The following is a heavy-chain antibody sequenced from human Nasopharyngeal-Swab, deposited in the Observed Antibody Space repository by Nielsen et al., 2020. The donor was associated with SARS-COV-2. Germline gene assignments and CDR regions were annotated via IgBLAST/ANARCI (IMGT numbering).Heavy chain of an antibody. Sequence: WIRQPPGKALEWLAHISSNDEKSYSTSLKSRLTISKDTSKSQVVLTMTNMDPVDTATYYCARIEGSITIFGVVMWYFDYWGQGTLVTVSS. D-gene: IGHD3-3*01. J-gene: IGHJ4*02. CDR3: ARIEGSITIFGVVMWYFDY. CDR2: ISSNDEK. V-gene: IGHV2-26*01.